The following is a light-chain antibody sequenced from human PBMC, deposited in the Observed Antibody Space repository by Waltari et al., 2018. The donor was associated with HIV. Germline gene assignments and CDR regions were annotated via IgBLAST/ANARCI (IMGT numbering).Light chain of an antibody. CDR3: AAWDDSLSGPV. J-gene: IGLJ2*01. Sequence: QSVLHQPPSVSGTPGQRVTIPCSGSSSTIGKNTVNWYQHLPGTAPKLLMYSNSPRPSGVPDRFSGSKSGTSASLAISGLQSEDEADYYCAAWDDSLSGPVFGGGTKLTVL. V-gene: IGLV1-44*01. CDR1: SSTIGKNT. CDR2: SNS.